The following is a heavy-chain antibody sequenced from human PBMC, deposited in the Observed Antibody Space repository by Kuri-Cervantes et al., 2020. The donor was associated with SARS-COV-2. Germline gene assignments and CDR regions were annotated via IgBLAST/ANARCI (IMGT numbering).Heavy chain of an antibody. CDR1: ESIFNAYD. Sequence: GGSLRLSCAASESIFNAYDMNWVRQAPGKGLEWVSYISSGSRSKYYGDSVKGRFTISRDNAKQLLYLQMNSLRAEDTAVYYCVRGIVGPNYGYTGSYFDSWGQGTLVTVSS. D-gene: IGHD3-10*01. J-gene: IGHJ4*02. V-gene: IGHV3-48*01. CDR3: VRGIVGPNYGYTGSYFDS. CDR2: ISSGSRSK.